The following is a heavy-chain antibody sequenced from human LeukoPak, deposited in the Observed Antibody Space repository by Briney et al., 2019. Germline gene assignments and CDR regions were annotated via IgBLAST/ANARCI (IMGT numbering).Heavy chain of an antibody. CDR2: ISGSGGGT. J-gene: IGHJ3*02. CDR1: GVTFSSYV. Sequence: PGGSLRLSCEASGVTFSSYVMSWVRQAPGKGPEWVPGISGSGGGTYYADSVKGRFAISRDNSKNTLYLQVNSLRAEDTAVYYCVQEGPRGLAFDIWGQGTKVTVSS. V-gene: IGHV3-23*01. CDR3: VQEGPRGLAFDI.